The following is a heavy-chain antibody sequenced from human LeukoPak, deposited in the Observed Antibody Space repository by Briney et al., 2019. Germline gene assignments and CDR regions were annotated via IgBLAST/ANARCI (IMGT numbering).Heavy chain of an antibody. Sequence: SETLSLTCTVSGGSISSSSYYWGWIRQPPGKGLEWIGSIYYSGSTYYNPSLKSRVTISVDTSKNQFSLKLSSVTAADTAVYYCARGPWGDSSYPDYWGQGTLVTVSS. D-gene: IGHD3-22*01. CDR1: GGSISSSSYY. J-gene: IGHJ4*02. CDR3: ARGPWGDSSYPDY. V-gene: IGHV4-39*07. CDR2: IYYSGST.